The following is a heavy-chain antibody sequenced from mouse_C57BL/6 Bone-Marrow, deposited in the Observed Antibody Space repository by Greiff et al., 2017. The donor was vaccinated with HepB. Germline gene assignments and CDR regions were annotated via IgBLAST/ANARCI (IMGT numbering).Heavy chain of an antibody. CDR3: ARNDYYGSSPAWFAY. Sequence: EVQLVESGGGLVKPGGSLKLSCAASGFTFSDYGMHWVRQAPEKGLEWVAYISSGSSTIYYADTVKGRFTISRDNAKNTLFLQMTSLRSEDTAMYYCARNDYYGSSPAWFAYWGQGTLVTVSA. J-gene: IGHJ3*01. CDR1: GFTFSDYG. D-gene: IGHD1-1*01. V-gene: IGHV5-17*01. CDR2: ISSGSSTI.